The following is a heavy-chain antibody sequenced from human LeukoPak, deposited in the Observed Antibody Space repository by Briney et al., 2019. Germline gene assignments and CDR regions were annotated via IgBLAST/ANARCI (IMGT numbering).Heavy chain of an antibody. CDR1: GFTFRDYW. Sequence: GGSLRLSCAASGFTFRDYWMTWVRQAPGKGLEWVANIKRDGSEKYYVDSVRGRFIISRDNAKNSLYLQMNGLRIEDTAVYYCARDQYELRSYYYGMDAWGKGTTVSVSS. D-gene: IGHD2-2*01. CDR2: IKRDGSEK. CDR3: ARDQYELRSYYYGMDA. V-gene: IGHV3-7*03. J-gene: IGHJ6*04.